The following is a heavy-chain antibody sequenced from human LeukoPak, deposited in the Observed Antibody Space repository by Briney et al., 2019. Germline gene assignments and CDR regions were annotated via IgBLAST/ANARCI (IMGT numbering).Heavy chain of an antibody. CDR2: ISGSGGST. J-gene: IGHJ3*02. V-gene: IGHV3-23*01. CDR3: AKDLVGATKGGDAFDI. Sequence: SGGSLRLSCAASGFTFSSYAMSWVRQAPGKGLEWVSAISGSGGSTYYADSVKGRFTISRDNSKNTLYLQMNSLRAEDTAVYYCAKDLVGATKGGDAFDIWGQGTMVTVSS. CDR1: GFTFSSYA. D-gene: IGHD1-26*01.